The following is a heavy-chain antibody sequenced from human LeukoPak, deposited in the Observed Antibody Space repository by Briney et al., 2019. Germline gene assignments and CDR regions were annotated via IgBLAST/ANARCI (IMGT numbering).Heavy chain of an antibody. Sequence: SVKVSCKASGGTFSSYAISWVRQAPGQGLEWMGGIIPIFGTANYAQKFQGRVTITADESTSTAYMELSNLRSEDTAVYYCARVVYYDILTGPYGMDVWGQGTTVTVSS. J-gene: IGHJ6*02. V-gene: IGHV1-69*13. CDR2: IIPIFGTA. CDR1: GGTFSSYA. CDR3: ARVVYYDILTGPYGMDV. D-gene: IGHD3-9*01.